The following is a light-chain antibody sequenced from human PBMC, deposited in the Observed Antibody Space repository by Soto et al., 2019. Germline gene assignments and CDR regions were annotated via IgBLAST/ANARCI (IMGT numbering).Light chain of an antibody. CDR3: QHYKSYPLT. V-gene: IGKV1-16*01. CDR2: AAS. J-gene: IGKJ4*01. Sequence: DLQMTQSPSSLSASVGDRVTITCRASQDISNYLAWFQLKPGKAPKSLIYAASGLQGGVPSRFSGGGSGTDFTLTISSLQPEDFATYYCQHYKSYPLTFGGGTKVEIK. CDR1: QDISNY.